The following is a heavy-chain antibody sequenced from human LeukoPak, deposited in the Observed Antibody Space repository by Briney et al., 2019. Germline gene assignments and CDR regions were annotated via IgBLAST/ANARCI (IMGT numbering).Heavy chain of an antibody. Sequence: SVKVSCKASGGTFSSYAISWVRQAPGQGLEWMGGIIPILGTANYAQKFQGRVTITADKSTSTAYMELSSLRSEDTAVYYCARGAGYDILTGWYYYMDVWGKGTTVTVSS. CDR3: ARGAGYDILTGWYYYMDV. V-gene: IGHV1-69*10. CDR2: IIPILGTA. J-gene: IGHJ6*03. CDR1: GGTFSSYA. D-gene: IGHD3-9*01.